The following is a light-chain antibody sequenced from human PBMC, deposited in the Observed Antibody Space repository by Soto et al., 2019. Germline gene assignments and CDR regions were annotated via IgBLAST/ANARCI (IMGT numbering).Light chain of an antibody. Sequence: DIVMTQTPLSLSVTPGQPASISCKSSQSLLHSDEKTYLYWYLQKAGQPPHLLIYEASNRFSGVPDRFSGSGSGTDFTLTISRVEAENVGVYYCMQSIQLPITFGQGTRLEIK. CDR3: MQSIQLPIT. V-gene: IGKV2D-29*01. CDR2: EAS. J-gene: IGKJ5*01. CDR1: QSLLHSDEKTY.